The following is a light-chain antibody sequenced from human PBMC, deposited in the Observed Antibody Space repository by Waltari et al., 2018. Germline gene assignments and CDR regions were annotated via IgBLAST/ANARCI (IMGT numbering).Light chain of an antibody. V-gene: IGKV1-5*03. Sequence: DIQMTQSPSTLSASVGDRVTIPCRSSQSIGSWLAWYQQKPGKAPKLLIYRASSLESGVPSRFSGSGSGTEFTLTISSLQPDDFATYYCQQYDSYSVYTFGQGTKLEIK. J-gene: IGKJ2*01. CDR1: QSIGSW. CDR3: QQYDSYSVYT. CDR2: RAS.